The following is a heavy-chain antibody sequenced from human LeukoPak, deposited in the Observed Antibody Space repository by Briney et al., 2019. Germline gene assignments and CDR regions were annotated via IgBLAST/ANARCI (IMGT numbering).Heavy chain of an antibody. CDR1: GGSISSYY. V-gene: IGHV4-59*08. Sequence: SETLSLTCTVSGGSISSYYWSWIRQPPGKGLGWIGYIYYSGSTNYNPSLKSRVTISVDTSKNQFSLKLSSVTAADTAVYYCARHKDDAFDIWGQGTMVTVSS. CDR3: ARHKDDAFDI. J-gene: IGHJ3*02. CDR2: IYYSGST.